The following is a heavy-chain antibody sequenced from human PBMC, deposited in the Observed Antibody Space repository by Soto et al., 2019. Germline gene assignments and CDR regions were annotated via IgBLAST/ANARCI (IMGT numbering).Heavy chain of an antibody. J-gene: IGHJ6*02. D-gene: IGHD2-15*01. V-gene: IGHV4-30-4*01. CDR1: GGSISSGDYY. Sequence: SETLSLTCTVSGGSISSGDYYWSWIRQPPGKGLEWIGYIYYSGSTYYNPSLKSRVTMSVDTSKNQFSLKLSSVTAADTAVYYCARENCSGGSCYLLGGMDVWGQGTTVTVSS. CDR3: ARENCSGGSCYLLGGMDV. CDR2: IYYSGST.